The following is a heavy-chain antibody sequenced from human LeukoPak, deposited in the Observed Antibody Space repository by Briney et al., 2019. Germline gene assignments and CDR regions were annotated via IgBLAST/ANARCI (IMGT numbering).Heavy chain of an antibody. Sequence: GGSLRLSCAASGFTFSSYSMNWVRHAPGKGLELVSSISSSSSYIYYADSVKGRFTISRDNAKNSLYLQMNSLRAEDTAVYYCARAFYYYDSSGGNSWGQGTLVTVSS. V-gene: IGHV3-21*01. CDR3: ARAFYYYDSSGGNS. CDR2: ISSSSSYI. J-gene: IGHJ4*02. CDR1: GFTFSSYS. D-gene: IGHD3-22*01.